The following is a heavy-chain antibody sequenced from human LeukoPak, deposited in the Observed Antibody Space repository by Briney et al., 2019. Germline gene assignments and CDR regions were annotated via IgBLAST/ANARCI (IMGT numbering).Heavy chain of an antibody. CDR2: VYAGGNT. CDR1: GGSISNYY. D-gene: IGHD4-17*01. V-gene: IGHV4-4*07. CDR3: AREHKDYDGDGYYYGY. J-gene: IGHJ4*02. Sequence: SETLSLTCTVSGGSISNYYWSWIRQPAGKGLEWIARVYAGGNTDHNPSLKSRVTMSVDSSKNQFSLRLSSVTAADTAVYYCAREHKDYDGDGYYYGYRGQGTLVTVSS.